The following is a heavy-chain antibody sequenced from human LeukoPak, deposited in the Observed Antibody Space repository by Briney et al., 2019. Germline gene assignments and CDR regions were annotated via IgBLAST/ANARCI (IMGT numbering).Heavy chain of an antibody. V-gene: IGHV1-46*01. CDR1: GYTFTSYG. Sequence: ASVKVSCKASGYTFTSYGISWVRQAPGQGLEWMGIINPSGGSTSYAQKFQGRVTMTRDTSTSTVYMELSSLRSEDTAVYYCASTPYYYGSGSYYNLRYWGQGTLVTVSS. CDR2: INPSGGST. D-gene: IGHD3-10*01. CDR3: ASTPYYYGSGSYYNLRY. J-gene: IGHJ4*02.